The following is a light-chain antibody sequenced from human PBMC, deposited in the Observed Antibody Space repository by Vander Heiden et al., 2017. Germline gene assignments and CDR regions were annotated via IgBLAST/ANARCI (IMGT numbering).Light chain of an antibody. CDR1: QSISSW. Sequence: DIQMTQSPSTLSASVGDRVTITCRASQSISSWLAWYQQKPGKAPKLLIYKASSLESGVPSRFSGSGSGTEFTLTISSLQPDDFATYYCQQYNSYSGTFAYGVKVEI. CDR3: QQYNSYSGT. CDR2: KAS. V-gene: IGKV1-5*03. J-gene: IGKJ1*01.